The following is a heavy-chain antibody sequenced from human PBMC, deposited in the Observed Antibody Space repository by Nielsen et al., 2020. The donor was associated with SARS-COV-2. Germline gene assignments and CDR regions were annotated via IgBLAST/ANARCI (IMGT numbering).Heavy chain of an antibody. D-gene: IGHD3-9*01. CDR2: IDWDDDK. CDR3: ARIFCHYDILTIYGMDV. Sequence: TLSLTCTVSGGSISSYYWSWIRQPPGKALEWLARIDWDDDKYYSTSLKTRLTISKDTSKNQVVLTMTNMDPVDTATYYCARIFCHYDILTIYGMDVWGQGTTVTVSS. J-gene: IGHJ6*02. V-gene: IGHV2-70*11. CDR1: GGSISSYYW.